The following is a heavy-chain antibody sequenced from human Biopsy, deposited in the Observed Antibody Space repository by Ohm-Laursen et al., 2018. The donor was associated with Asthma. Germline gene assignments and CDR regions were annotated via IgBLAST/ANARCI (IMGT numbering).Heavy chain of an antibody. CDR3: AKDVFPGWELRRGPDY. CDR2: ISFDGSNK. Sequence: SLRLSCSASGFSFSEFVMHWVRQPPGKGLDWVAVISFDGSNKNYTDSVKGRFTISRDNSRNTLHLQMNSLRAEDTAVYYCAKDVFPGWELRRGPDYWGQGTLVTVSS. V-gene: IGHV3-30*18. J-gene: IGHJ4*02. D-gene: IGHD1-26*01. CDR1: GFSFSEFV.